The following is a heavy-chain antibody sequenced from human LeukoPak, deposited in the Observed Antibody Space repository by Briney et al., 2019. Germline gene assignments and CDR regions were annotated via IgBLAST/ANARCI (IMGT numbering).Heavy chain of an antibody. V-gene: IGHV4-34*01. CDR3: ARRCSSTSCYRSWLGERRYYFDY. CDR2: INHSGST. J-gene: IGHJ4*02. Sequence: SETLSLTCAVYGGSFSGYYWSWIRQPPGKGLEWIGEINHSGSTNYNPSLKSRVTISVDTSKNQFSLKLISVTAADTAVYYCARRCSSTSCYRSWLGERRYYFDYWGQGTLVTVSS. D-gene: IGHD2-2*01. CDR1: GGSFSGYY.